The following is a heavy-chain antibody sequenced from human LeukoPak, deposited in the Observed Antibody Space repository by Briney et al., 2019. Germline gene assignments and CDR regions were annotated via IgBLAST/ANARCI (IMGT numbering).Heavy chain of an antibody. CDR1: GGSISSYY. V-gene: IGHV4-59*12. CDR2: VYDSGTT. D-gene: IGHD4-17*01. J-gene: IGHJ5*02. Sequence: SETLSLTCTVSGGSISSYYWSWIRQPPGKGLEWFGYVYDSGTTNYNPSLKSRVTISVDTSKNQFSLKLMSVTAADTAVYYCARDSGTTGEVKFDPWGQGTLVTVSS. CDR3: ARDSGTTGEVKFDP.